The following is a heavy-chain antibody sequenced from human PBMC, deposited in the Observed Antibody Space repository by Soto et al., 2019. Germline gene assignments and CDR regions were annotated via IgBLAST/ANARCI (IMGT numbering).Heavy chain of an antibody. Sequence: PGESLKISCQGSGYSFTSYWISWVRQMPGKGLEWMGRIDPSDSYTNYSPSFQGHVTISADKSISTAYLQWSSLKASDTAMYYCAVLRLTGYSSSIYYYGMDVWGQGSTITVSS. V-gene: IGHV5-10-1*01. CDR1: GYSFTSYW. J-gene: IGHJ6*02. CDR3: AVLRLTGYSSSIYYYGMDV. CDR2: IDPSDSYT. D-gene: IGHD6-6*01.